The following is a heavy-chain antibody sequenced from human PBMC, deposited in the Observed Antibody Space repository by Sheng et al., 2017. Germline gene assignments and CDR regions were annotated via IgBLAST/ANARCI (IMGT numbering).Heavy chain of an antibody. CDR2: INHSGST. D-gene: IGHD4-17*01. CDR1: GGSFSGYY. CDR3: ARGSRFRYGDYVSWYFDL. J-gene: IGHJ2*01. Sequence: QVQLQQWGAGLLKPSETLSLTCAVYGGSFSGYYWSWIRQPPGKGLEWIGEINHSGSTNYNPSLKSRVTISVDTSKNQFSLKLSSVTAADTAVYYCARGSRFRYGDYVSWYFDLWGRGTLVTVSS. V-gene: IGHV4-34*01.